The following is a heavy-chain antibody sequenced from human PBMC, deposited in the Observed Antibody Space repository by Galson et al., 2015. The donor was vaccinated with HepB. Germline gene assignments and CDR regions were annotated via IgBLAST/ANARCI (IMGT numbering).Heavy chain of an antibody. J-gene: IGHJ4*02. Sequence: SVKVSCKASGYTFTGYYMHWVRQAPGQGLEWMGRINPNSGGTNYAQKFQGRVTMTRDTSISTAYMELSRLRSDDTAVYYCARWHHDYGDQFDYWGQGTLVTVSS. CDR2: INPNSGGT. CDR1: GYTFTGYY. CDR3: ARWHHDYGDQFDY. D-gene: IGHD4-17*01. V-gene: IGHV1-2*06.